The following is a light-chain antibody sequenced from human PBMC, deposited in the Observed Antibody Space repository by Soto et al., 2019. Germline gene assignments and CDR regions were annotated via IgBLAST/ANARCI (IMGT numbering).Light chain of an antibody. CDR2: AAS. CDR1: QSITTY. CDR3: QQIYSAPLT. J-gene: IGKJ4*01. V-gene: IGKV1-39*01. Sequence: DIQMTQSPSSLSASVGDRVTITCRASQSITTYLNWYRQKPGKAPKLLIYAASSLQSGVPSRFSGSGSETAFTLSISSLQPEEFATYFCQQIYSAPLTFGGGTKVEIK.